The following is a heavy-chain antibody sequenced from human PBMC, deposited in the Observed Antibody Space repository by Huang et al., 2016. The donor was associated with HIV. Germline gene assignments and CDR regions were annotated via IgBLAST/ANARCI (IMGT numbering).Heavy chain of an antibody. J-gene: IGHJ4*02. CDR1: GYSFSSYW. V-gene: IGHV5-51*01. Sequence: VQLVQSGAEVKTPGESLKISCKGSGYSFSSYWIAWVRQMTGKGLEWMGIIFPEDSDTTYSPSFEGQVTISADKSIGTAYLQWSSLKASDTAMYYCARRFSSSSGYFDYWGQGSLVTVSS. CDR3: ARRFSSSSGYFDY. CDR2: IFPEDSDT. D-gene: IGHD6-6*01.